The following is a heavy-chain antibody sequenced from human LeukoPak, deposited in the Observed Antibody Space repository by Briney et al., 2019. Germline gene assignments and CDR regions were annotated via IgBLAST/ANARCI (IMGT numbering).Heavy chain of an antibody. CDR2: INHSGST. CDR3: ARTPGWNYYYGMDV. Sequence: PSETLSLTCAVYGGSFSGYYWSWIRQPPGKGLEWIGEINHSGSTNYNPSLKSRVTISVDTSKNQFSLKLSSVTAADTAVYYCARTPGWNYYYGMDVWGQGTTVTVSS. D-gene: IGHD6-19*01. J-gene: IGHJ6*02. CDR1: GGSFSGYY. V-gene: IGHV4-34*01.